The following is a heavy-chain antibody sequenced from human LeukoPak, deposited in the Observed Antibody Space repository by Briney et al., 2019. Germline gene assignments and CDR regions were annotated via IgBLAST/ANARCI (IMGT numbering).Heavy chain of an antibody. V-gene: IGHV1-69*05. J-gene: IGHJ4*02. Sequence: SVKVSCKASGGTFSSYAISRVRQAPGQGLEWMGRIVPIFGTANYAQKFQGRVTITTDESTSTAYMELSSLRSEDTAVYYCAREAGSSWSYYFDYWGQGTLVTVSS. D-gene: IGHD6-13*01. CDR1: GGTFSSYA. CDR3: AREAGSSWSYYFDY. CDR2: IVPIFGTA.